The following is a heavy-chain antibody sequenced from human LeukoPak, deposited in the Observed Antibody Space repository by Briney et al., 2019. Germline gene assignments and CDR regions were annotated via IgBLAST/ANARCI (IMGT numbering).Heavy chain of an antibody. J-gene: IGHJ4*02. V-gene: IGHV3-21*01. CDR2: ISSSSSYI. CDR3: ARSHYHNQWFGEFSPQEYYFDY. Sequence: PGGSLRLSCVDSGFTFSSYSMNWVRQAPGKGLEWVSSISSSSSYIYYADSVKGRFTISRDNAKNSLYLQMNSLRAEDTAVYYCARSHYHNQWFGEFSPQEYYFDYWGQGTLVTVSP. D-gene: IGHD3-10*01. CDR1: GFTFSSYS.